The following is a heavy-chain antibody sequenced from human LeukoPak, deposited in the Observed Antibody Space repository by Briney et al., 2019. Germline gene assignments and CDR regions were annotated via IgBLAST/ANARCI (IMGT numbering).Heavy chain of an antibody. D-gene: IGHD3/OR15-3a*01. CDR2: IYSSGST. CDR3: ARRWTVENPFDV. CDR1: GVSINGRY. V-gene: IGHV4-4*07. Sequence: SETLSLTCIVSGVSINGRYGGWIRQPAGKGLEWIGHIYSSGSTYYNPSLKSRVTMSVDTSANHFYLRLTSVTAADTALYYCARRWTVENPFDVWGQGTMVTVSS. J-gene: IGHJ3*01.